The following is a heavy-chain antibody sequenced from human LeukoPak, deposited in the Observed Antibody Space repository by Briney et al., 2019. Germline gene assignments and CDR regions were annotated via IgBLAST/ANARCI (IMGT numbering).Heavy chain of an antibody. CDR3: TRSSSWYFHYYYYYMDV. V-gene: IGHV3-49*03. D-gene: IGHD6-13*01. Sequence: GGSLRLSCTASGFTFGDYAMSWFRQAPGKGLEWVGFIRSKAYGGTTEYAASVKGRFTISRDDSKSIAYLQMNSLKTEDTAVYYCTRSSSWYFHYYYYYMDVWGKGTTVTVSS. J-gene: IGHJ6*03. CDR2: IRSKAYGGTT. CDR1: GFTFGDYA.